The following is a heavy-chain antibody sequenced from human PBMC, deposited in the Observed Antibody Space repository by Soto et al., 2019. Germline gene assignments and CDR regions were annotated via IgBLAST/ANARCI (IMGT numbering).Heavy chain of an antibody. CDR3: AKRQGIGAAAKNFDF. J-gene: IGHJ4*02. CDR1: GFSFSNHA. D-gene: IGHD6-13*01. CDR2: ISAGGNLI. Sequence: GGSLSLSGAASGFSFSNHAMSWVRQVPGNGLEWVSGISAGGNLIYYADSVRGRFTMSRDNSKNMLYLQMNSLRAEDTAVYFCAKRQGIGAAAKNFDFWGQGARVTVSS. V-gene: IGHV3-23*01.